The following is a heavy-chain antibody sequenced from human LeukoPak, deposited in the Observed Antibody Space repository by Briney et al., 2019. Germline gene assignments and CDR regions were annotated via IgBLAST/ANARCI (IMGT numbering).Heavy chain of an antibody. CDR1: GYTFTSYY. V-gene: IGHV1-46*01. Sequence: ASVKVSCKASGYTFTSYYMHWVRQAPGQGLEWMGIINPSGGSTSYAQKFQGRVTMTRDMSTSTVYMELSSLRSEDTAVYYCARGVPKGRRITMVRGVIGSGAFDIWGQGTMVTVSS. CDR2: INPSGGST. CDR3: ARGVPKGRRITMVRGVIGSGAFDI. J-gene: IGHJ3*02. D-gene: IGHD3-10*01.